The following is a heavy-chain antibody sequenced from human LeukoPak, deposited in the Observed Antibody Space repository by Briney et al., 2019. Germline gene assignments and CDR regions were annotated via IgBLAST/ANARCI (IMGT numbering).Heavy chain of an antibody. CDR2: MNPNSGNT. CDR3: ARRSRRYSGSYDY. D-gene: IGHD1-26*01. V-gene: IGHV1-8*01. J-gene: IGHJ4*02. Sequence: ASVTVSCKASGYTFTSYDINWVRQATGQGLEWMGWMNPNSGNTGYAQKFQGRVTMTRNTSISTAYMELSSLRSEDTAVYYCARRSRRYSGSYDYWGQGTLVTVSS. CDR1: GYTFTSYD.